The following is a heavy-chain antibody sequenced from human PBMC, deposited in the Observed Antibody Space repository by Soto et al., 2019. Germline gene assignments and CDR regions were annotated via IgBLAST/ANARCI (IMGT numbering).Heavy chain of an antibody. J-gene: IGHJ4*02. CDR3: ARSTGIAVWGDS. V-gene: IGHV1-3*01. Sequence: QVQLVQSGSEVKKPGASVKISCKASGYTFTNYAMHWVRQAPGQRLEWMGWINAVNGNTKYSQKFQGRVTITRDTSASTAYMELSSLRSEDTAVYYCARSTGIAVWGDSWGQGTLVTVSS. CDR1: GYTFTNYA. CDR2: INAVNGNT. D-gene: IGHD6-19*01.